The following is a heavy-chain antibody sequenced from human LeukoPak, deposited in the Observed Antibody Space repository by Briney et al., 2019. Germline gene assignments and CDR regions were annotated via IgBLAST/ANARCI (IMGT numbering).Heavy chain of an antibody. CDR2: ISYDGSNK. J-gene: IGHJ6*03. D-gene: IGHD6-19*01. V-gene: IGHV3-30*03. CDR1: GFTFSTYS. Sequence: PGGSLRLSCAASGFTFSTYSGNWIRQAPGKGLEWVAVISYDGSNKYYADSVKGRFTISRDNSKNTLYLQMNSLRAEDTAVYYCARAMGERIAVAGPFYYYYMDVWGKGTTVTVSS. CDR3: ARAMGERIAVAGPFYYYYMDV.